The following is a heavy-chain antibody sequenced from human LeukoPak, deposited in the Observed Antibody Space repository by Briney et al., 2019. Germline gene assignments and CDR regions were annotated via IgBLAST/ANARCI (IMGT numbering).Heavy chain of an antibody. V-gene: IGHV1-2*02. CDR2: INPNSGGT. CDR3: ARGVTTVTTNWFDP. Sequence: ASVKVSCKASGYTFTGYYMHWVRQAPGQGLEWMGWINPNSGGTNYAQKFQGRVTITRNTSISTAYMELSSLRSEDTAVYYCARGVTTVTTNWFDPWGQGTLVTVSS. J-gene: IGHJ5*02. D-gene: IGHD4-17*01. CDR1: GYTFTGYY.